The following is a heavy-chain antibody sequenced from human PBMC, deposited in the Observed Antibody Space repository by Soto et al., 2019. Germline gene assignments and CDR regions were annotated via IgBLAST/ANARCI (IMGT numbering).Heavy chain of an antibody. V-gene: IGHV3-30*01. CDR2: ISYDGTNK. J-gene: IGHJ4*02. CDR3: ARGDSNSWSDY. Sequence: GGSLRLSCAASGFTFRTYAMDWVRQAPGKGLEWVAVISYDGTNKYYADSVKGRFTISRDNSKNTLSLQMNSLRPEDTAVYYCARGDSNSWSDYWGQGTLVTSPQ. CDR1: GFTFRTYA. D-gene: IGHD6-13*01.